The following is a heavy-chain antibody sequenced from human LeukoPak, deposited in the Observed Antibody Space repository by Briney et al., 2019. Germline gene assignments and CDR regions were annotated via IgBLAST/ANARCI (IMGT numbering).Heavy chain of an antibody. CDR1: GFSFSTCA. V-gene: IGHV3-23*01. D-gene: IGHD3-10*02. J-gene: IGHJ4*02. Sequence: GGSLRLSCAASGFSFSTCAMNWVRQAPGKGLEWVSAISGSGSNTYYADSVKGRFTISRDNSENTLYLQMNSLRAGDTALYYCAKDVRGYNRPFDYWGQGTLVTVSS. CDR3: AKDVRGYNRPFDY. CDR2: ISGSGSNT.